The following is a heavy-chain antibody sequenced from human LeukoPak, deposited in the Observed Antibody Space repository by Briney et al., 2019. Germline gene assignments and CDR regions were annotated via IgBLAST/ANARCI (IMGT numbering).Heavy chain of an antibody. CDR3: ARIFSGSYWFDP. J-gene: IGHJ5*02. D-gene: IGHD1-26*01. V-gene: IGHV3-21*01. CDR2: ISSSSSYI. CDR1: GFTFSSYS. Sequence: PGGSLRLSCAASGFTFSSYSMNWVRQAPGKGLEWVSSISSSSSYIYYADSVKGRFTISRDNAKNSLYLQMNSLRAEDTAVYYCARIFSGSYWFDPWAREPWSPSPQ.